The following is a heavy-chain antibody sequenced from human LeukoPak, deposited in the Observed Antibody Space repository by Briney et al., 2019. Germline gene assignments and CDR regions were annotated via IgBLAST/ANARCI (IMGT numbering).Heavy chain of an antibody. CDR3: ARLPTITFFDY. D-gene: IGHD5-12*01. Sequence: KPSETLSLTCTVSGGSISSSSFYWGWIRQPPGRGLEWIGSIYYSGSTSYNPSLKSRVTTSVDTSKNQFSLKLSSVTAADTAVYYCARLPTITFFDYWGQGTLVTVSS. J-gene: IGHJ4*02. CDR2: IYYSGST. CDR1: GGSISSSSFY. V-gene: IGHV4-39*01.